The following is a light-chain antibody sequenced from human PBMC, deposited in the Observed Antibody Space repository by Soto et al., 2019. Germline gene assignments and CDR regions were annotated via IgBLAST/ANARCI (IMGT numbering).Light chain of an antibody. CDR1: QNIRNNY. CDR2: GAS. CDR3: QQYDRAPLT. J-gene: IGKJ4*01. V-gene: IGKV3-20*01. Sequence: EVVLTQSPGTLSLSPGERATLSCRASQNIRNNYLAWYQQRPGQAPRLLISGASSRATGIPDRFSGSGSGTDFTLTISRLEPEDAAVYYCQQYDRAPLTFGGGTKVE.